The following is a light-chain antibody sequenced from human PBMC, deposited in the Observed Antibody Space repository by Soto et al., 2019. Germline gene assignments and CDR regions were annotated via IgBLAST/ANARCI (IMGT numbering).Light chain of an antibody. V-gene: IGKV1-5*03. CDR2: EAS. CDR1: QSISGS. J-gene: IGKJ1*01. CDR3: QLYNGYWP. Sequence: DIQMTQSPSTLSASVGDRVTITCRASQSISGSLAWYQKKPGKAPNLLTYEASHLKSGVPSRFSGSGAGTEDSLLTSSLQHDDSASYYCQLYNGYWPLGQGTRVEI.